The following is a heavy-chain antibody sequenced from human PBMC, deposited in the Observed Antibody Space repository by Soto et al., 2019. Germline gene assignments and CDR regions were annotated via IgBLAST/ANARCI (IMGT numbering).Heavy chain of an antibody. CDR2: IIPIFGTA. V-gene: IGHV1-69*06. CDR3: ASDGASGIPLS. Sequence: SSVKVSCKASGGTFSSYAISWVRQAPGQGLEWMGGIIPIFGTANYAQKFQGRVTITADKSTSTAYMELSSLRSEDTAVYYCASDGASGIPLSWCQGTWVTVSA. J-gene: IGHJ4*02. D-gene: IGHD6-13*01. CDR1: GGTFSSYA.